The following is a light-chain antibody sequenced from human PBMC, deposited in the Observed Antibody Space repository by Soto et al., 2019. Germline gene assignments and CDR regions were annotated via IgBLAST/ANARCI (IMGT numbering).Light chain of an antibody. J-gene: IGLJ1*01. V-gene: IGLV1-40*01. Sequence: QTVVTQPPSVSGAPGQRVTIFCTGSSSNIGAGYDVHWYQQLPGTAPKLLIYGNSNRPSGVPDRFSGSKSGTSAPLAITGLQAEDEADYYCQSYDSSLSGWVFGTGTKVTVL. CDR2: GNS. CDR1: SSNIGAGYD. CDR3: QSYDSSLSGWV.